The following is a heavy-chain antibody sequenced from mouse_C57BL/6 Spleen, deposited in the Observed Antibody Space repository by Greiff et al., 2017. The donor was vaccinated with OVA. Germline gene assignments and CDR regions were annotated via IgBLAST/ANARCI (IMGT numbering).Heavy chain of an antibody. Sequence: EVKLMESEGGLVQPGSSMKLSCTASGFTFSDYYMAWVRQVPEKGLEWVANINYDGSSTYYLDSLKSRFIISRDNAKNILYLQMSSLKSEDTATYYCARMDSNYDAMDYWGQGTSVTVSS. J-gene: IGHJ4*01. CDR1: GFTFSDYY. D-gene: IGHD2-5*01. CDR2: INYDGSST. CDR3: ARMDSNYDAMDY. V-gene: IGHV5-16*01.